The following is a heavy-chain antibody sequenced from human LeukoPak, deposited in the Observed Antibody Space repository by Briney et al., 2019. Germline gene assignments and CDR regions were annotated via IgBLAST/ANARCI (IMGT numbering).Heavy chain of an antibody. D-gene: IGHD1-26*01. CDR1: GYTFTSYY. J-gene: IGHJ4*02. Sequence: ASVKVSCKTSGYTFTSYYMHWVRQAPGQGLEWMGGIIPIFGTANYAQKFQGRVTITADESTSTAYMELSSLRSEDTAVYYCANLPPSGSYPYYFDYWGQGTLVTVSS. CDR3: ANLPPSGSYPYYFDY. CDR2: IIPIFGTA. V-gene: IGHV1-69*13.